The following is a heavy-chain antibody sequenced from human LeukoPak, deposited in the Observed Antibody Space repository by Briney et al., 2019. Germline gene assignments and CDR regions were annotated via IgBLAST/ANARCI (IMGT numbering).Heavy chain of an antibody. Sequence: TGGSLRLSCAASGFTFSSYSMNWVRQAPGKGLEWVANIKQDGSEKYYVDSVKGRFTISRDNAKNSLYLQMNSLRAEDTAVYYCARIYCSSTSCYGGGFDYWGQGTLVTVSS. CDR2: IKQDGSEK. CDR1: GFTFSSYS. CDR3: ARIYCSSTSCYGGGFDY. J-gene: IGHJ4*02. D-gene: IGHD2-2*01. V-gene: IGHV3-7*01.